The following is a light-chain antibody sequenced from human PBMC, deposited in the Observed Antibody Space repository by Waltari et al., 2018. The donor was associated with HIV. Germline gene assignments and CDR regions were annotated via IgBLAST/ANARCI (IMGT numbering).Light chain of an antibody. CDR3: ASCDDSLNGPV. CDR1: TSNIGRHT. Sequence: QSVLTQPPSASGTPEQRVTISCSGSTSNIGRHTVSWFQQFPGTAPKVLIYGKNQRPSGVPDRFSGSKSGTSASLAISGLQAEDEADYYCASCDDSLNGPVFGGGTKLTVV. J-gene: IGLJ2*01. CDR2: GKN. V-gene: IGLV1-44*01.